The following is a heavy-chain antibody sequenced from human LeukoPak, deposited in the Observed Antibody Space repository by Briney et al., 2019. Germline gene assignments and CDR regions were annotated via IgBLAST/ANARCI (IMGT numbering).Heavy chain of an antibody. CDR1: GIPLSNYG. J-gene: IGHJ3*02. D-gene: IGHD1-14*01. V-gene: IGHV3-23*01. Sequence: PGGSLRLSCAVSGIPLSNYGMSWVRQAPGKGLEWVAGISDSGGRTNYADSVRGRFTISRDNSKNTLYLQMNSLRAEDTAVYYCAKEGHHGAFDIWGQGTMVTVSS. CDR3: AKEGHHGAFDI. CDR2: ISDSGGRT.